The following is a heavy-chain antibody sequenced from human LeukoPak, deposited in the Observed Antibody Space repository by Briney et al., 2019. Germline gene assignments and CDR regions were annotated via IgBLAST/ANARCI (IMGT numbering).Heavy chain of an antibody. J-gene: IGHJ4*02. CDR3: ARGHYDVLAASYKWTPDY. D-gene: IGHD3-9*01. Sequence: GGSLRLSCAASAFTFNTFNMNWVRRAPRKGLEWVTSITSGGDYIYYADSVKGRFTTSRDNAKNSLSLQLISLRVEDTGVYYCARGHYDVLAASYKWTPDYWGQGTLVTVSS. CDR1: AFTFNTFN. V-gene: IGHV3-21*01. CDR2: ITSGGDYI.